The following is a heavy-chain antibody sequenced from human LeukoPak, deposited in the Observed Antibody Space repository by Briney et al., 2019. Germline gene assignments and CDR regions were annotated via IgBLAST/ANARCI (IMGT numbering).Heavy chain of an antibody. Sequence: SETLSLTCAVSGYSISSGYYWGWIRQPPGKGLEWIGCIYRSGSTYYNPSLKSRVTISVDTSKYQFSLKLSSVTAADTAVYYCASYEYSSSWVNYFDYWGQGTLVTVSS. CDR2: IYRSGST. V-gene: IGHV4-38-2*01. CDR1: GYSISSGYY. J-gene: IGHJ4*02. CDR3: ASYEYSSSWVNYFDY. D-gene: IGHD6-6*01.